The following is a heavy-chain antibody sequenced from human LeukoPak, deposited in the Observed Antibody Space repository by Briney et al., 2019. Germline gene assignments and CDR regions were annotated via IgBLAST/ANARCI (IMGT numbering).Heavy chain of an antibody. Sequence: SVTVSCKASGGTFSSYAISWVRQAPGQGLEWMGRIIPILGIANYAQKFQGRVTITADKSTSTAYMELSSLRSEDTAVYYCATNSGSYVIDYWGQGTLVTVSS. CDR2: IIPILGIA. CDR3: ATNSGSYVIDY. D-gene: IGHD1-26*01. CDR1: GGTFSSYA. V-gene: IGHV1-69*04. J-gene: IGHJ4*02.